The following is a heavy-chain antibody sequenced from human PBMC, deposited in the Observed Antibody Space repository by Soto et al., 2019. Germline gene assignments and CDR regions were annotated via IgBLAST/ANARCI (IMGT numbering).Heavy chain of an antibody. CDR2: IWYDGSNK. CDR1: GFTFSGHA. J-gene: IGHJ6*02. D-gene: IGHD6-19*01. CDR3: ARDGQSLAPYALDV. Sequence: VQVVESGGGVVQPGRSLRLSCTASGFTFSGHAMHWVRQPPGKGLEWVAQIWYDGSNKYYADSVKGRFTISRDNSKNTLYVQMDSLRVEDTAVYYCARDGQSLAPYALDVWGPGTSVTVSS. V-gene: IGHV3-33*01.